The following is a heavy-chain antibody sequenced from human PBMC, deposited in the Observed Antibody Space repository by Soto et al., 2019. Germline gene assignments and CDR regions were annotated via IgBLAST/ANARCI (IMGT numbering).Heavy chain of an antibody. Sequence: GGSLRLSCAASGFTFSSYSMSWVRQAPGKGLEWVSAISGSGGSTYYADSVKGRFTISRDNSKNTLYLQMNSLRAEDTAVYYCANDRAYCGGDCYDNWCEPWGQRTLVAVYS. V-gene: IGHV3-23*01. CDR2: ISGSGGST. D-gene: IGHD2-21*02. J-gene: IGHJ5*02. CDR3: ANDRAYCGGDCYDNWCEP. CDR1: GFTFSSYS.